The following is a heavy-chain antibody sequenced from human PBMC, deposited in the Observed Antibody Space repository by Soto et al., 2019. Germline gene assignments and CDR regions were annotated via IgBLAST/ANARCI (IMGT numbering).Heavy chain of an antibody. CDR1: GYTFTSYG. J-gene: IGHJ6*02. V-gene: IGHV1-18*01. CDR3: ARDPHYDILTGYSFLYYYYGMDV. CDR2: ISAYNGNT. D-gene: IGHD3-9*01. Sequence: ASVKVSCKASGYTFTSYGISWVRQAPGQGLEWMGWISAYNGNTNYAQKLQGRVTMTTDTSTSTAYMELRSLRSDDTAVYYCARDPHYDILTGYSFLYYYYGMDVWGQGTTVTVSS.